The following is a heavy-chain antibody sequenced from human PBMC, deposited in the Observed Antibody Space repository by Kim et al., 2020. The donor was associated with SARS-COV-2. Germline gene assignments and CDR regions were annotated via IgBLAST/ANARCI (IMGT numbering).Heavy chain of an antibody. CDR2: INHSGST. CDR3: ATVREGRDY. Sequence: SETLSLTCAVYGGSFSGYYWSWIRQPPGKGLEWIGEINHSGSTNYNPSLKSRVTISVDTSKNQFSLKLSSVTAADTAVYYCATVREGRDYWGQGTLVTVSS. J-gene: IGHJ4*02. D-gene: IGHD3-10*01. CDR1: GGSFSGYY. V-gene: IGHV4-34*01.